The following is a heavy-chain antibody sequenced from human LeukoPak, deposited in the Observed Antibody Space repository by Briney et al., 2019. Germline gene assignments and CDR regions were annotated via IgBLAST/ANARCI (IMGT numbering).Heavy chain of an antibody. CDR3: ARRWDLAAAGFFDY. CDR1: GGSISSGGYY. D-gene: IGHD6-13*01. V-gene: IGHV4-30-2*01. J-gene: IGHJ4*02. CDR2: IYHSGST. Sequence: SETLSLTCTVSGGSISSGGYYWSWIRQPPGKGLEWIGYIYHSGSTYYNPSLKSRVTISVDRSKNQFSLKLSSVTAADTAVYYCARRWDLAAAGFFDYWGQGTLVTVSS.